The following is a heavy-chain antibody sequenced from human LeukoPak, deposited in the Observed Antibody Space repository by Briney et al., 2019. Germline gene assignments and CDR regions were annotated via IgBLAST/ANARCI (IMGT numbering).Heavy chain of an antibody. CDR2: IKSDGITI. V-gene: IGHV3-74*01. D-gene: IGHD1-20*01. CDR3: LRDLNWSLDQ. J-gene: IGHJ4*02. Sequence: PGGSLRLSCAASGFTFSSYAITWVRQAPGKGLEWVSRIKSDGITITYADSVKGRFTISRDNAKNTLYLQMNSLRAEDTAVYYCLRDLNWSLDQWGQGTLVTVSP. CDR1: GFTFSSYA.